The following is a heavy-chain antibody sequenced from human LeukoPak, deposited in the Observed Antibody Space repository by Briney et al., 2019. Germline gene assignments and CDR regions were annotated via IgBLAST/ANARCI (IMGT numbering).Heavy chain of an antibody. Sequence: SETLSLTCTVSGGSISSYCWTWIRQPPGKGLEWIGYIYYSGSTNYNPSLKSRVTISVDTSKNQFSLRLSSVTAADTAVYYCARRGYSSGYFYFAYWGRGTLVTVSS. CDR1: GGSISSYC. CDR3: ARRGYSSGYFYFAY. CDR2: IYYSGST. J-gene: IGHJ4*02. V-gene: IGHV4-59*08. D-gene: IGHD6-19*01.